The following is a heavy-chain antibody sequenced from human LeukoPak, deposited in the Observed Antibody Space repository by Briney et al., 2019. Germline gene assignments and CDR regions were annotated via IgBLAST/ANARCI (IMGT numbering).Heavy chain of an antibody. CDR3: ARFVSAVAGTS. CDR2: IIPILGIA. CDR1: GGTFSSYA. V-gene: IGHV1-69*04. J-gene: IGHJ4*02. D-gene: IGHD6-19*01. Sequence: SVKVSCKASGGTFSSYAISWVRQAPGQGPEWMGRIIPILGIANYAQKFQGRVTITADKSTSTAYMELSSLRSEDTAVYYCARFVSAVAGTSWGQGTLVTVSS.